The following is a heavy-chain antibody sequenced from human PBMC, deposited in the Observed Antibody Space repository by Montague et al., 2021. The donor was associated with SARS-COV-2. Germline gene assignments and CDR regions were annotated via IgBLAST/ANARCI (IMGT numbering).Heavy chain of an antibody. CDR3: ARREDYYGSGSYPN. Sequence: SETLSLTCIVSGGSISSSSYYWGWIRQHPGKGLEWIGCIYYSGSTYYNPSLKSRVTISVDTSKNQFSLKLSSVTAADTAVYYCARREDYYGSGSYPNWGQGTLVTVSS. D-gene: IGHD3-10*01. J-gene: IGHJ4*02. V-gene: IGHV4-39*01. CDR1: GGSISSSSYY. CDR2: IYYSGST.